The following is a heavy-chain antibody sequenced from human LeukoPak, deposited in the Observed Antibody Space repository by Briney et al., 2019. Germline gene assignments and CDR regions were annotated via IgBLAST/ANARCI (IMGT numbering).Heavy chain of an antibody. CDR1: GGSISSDY. V-gene: IGHV4-59*12. CDR2: IYISGTT. D-gene: IGHD2-15*01. CDR3: ARTSSPAGGVFDI. J-gene: IGHJ3*02. Sequence: SETLSLTCTVSGGSISSDYWSWFRQPPGKGLEWIGDIYISGTTTYNPSLKSRVTISVDTSKNQFSLKLSSVTAADTAVYYCARTSSPAGGVFDIWGQGTMVTVSS.